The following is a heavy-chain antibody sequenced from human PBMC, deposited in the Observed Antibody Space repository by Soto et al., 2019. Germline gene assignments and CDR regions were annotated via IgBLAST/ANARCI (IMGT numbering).Heavy chain of an antibody. CDR2: ISANDVGT. CDR1: GFTLMNYA. V-gene: IGHV3-23*01. D-gene: IGHD1-20*01. CDR3: AKAKNDYNWDNRPPFDY. J-gene: IGHJ4*02. Sequence: GGSLRLSCEASGFTLMNYAMTWVLQAPWKGLEWVSLISANDVGTYYAESVKTRFTISTDQSRNTVYLQMDSLRADDTAIYYCAKAKNDYNWDNRPPFDYWGQGTLVTVSS.